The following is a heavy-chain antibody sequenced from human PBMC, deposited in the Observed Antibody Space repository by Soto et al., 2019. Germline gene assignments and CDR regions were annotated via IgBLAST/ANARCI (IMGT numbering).Heavy chain of an antibody. CDR1: GYIFTSYY. V-gene: IGHV1-46*03. J-gene: IGHJ6*02. Sequence: QVQLVQSGAEVKKPGDSVTVSCEASGYIFTSYYLHWVRQAPGQGLEWMGIINPSGGSTTYAEKCQGRGTMARDTATGTVHRGLSGMRCEDTAVYYWARAKDYYYGMDVWGQGTTVTVSS. CDR2: INPSGGST. CDR3: ARAKDYYYGMDV.